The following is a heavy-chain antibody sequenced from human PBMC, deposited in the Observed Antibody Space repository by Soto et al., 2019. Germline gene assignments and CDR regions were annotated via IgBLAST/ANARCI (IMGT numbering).Heavy chain of an antibody. CDR1: GYTFNKYG. J-gene: IGHJ3*01. CDR2: ISAFNDYT. V-gene: IGHV1-18*01. Sequence: ASVKVSFKASGYTFNKYGFNWVRQAPGQGLEWMGRISAFNDYTNLAQKFQGRLTLTTDASTNTAYMELQVLRSDGTAMYYCARGRGVVIPAGTPDAFDVWGQGTMVTVSS. D-gene: IGHD6-13*01. CDR3: ARGRGVVIPAGTPDAFDV.